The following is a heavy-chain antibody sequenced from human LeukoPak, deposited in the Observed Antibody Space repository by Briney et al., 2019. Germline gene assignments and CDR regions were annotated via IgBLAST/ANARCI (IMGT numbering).Heavy chain of an antibody. Sequence: GGSLRLSCAASEFTFSSYWMGWFRQAPGKGLEWVANIKQDGSEKYYMDSVKGRFTISRDNAKNSLYLQMHSLRAEDTAMYYCARDPSCSGGTCRDGYFDYWGQGILVTVSS. CDR3: ARDPSCSGGTCRDGYFDY. J-gene: IGHJ4*02. CDR2: IKQDGSEK. CDR1: EFTFSSYW. D-gene: IGHD2-15*01. V-gene: IGHV3-7*01.